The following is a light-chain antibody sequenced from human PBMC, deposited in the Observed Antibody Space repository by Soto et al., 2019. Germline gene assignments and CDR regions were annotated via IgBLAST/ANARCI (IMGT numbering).Light chain of an antibody. Sequence: EIVLTQFPATLSLSPVEKATLSCRASQSVSSYLAWYQQKPGQAPRLLIYGASSRATGIPDRLSGSGSGADFTLTISSLEPEDFAVYYCQQRSNWPRITFGQGTRLEN. CDR3: QQRSNWPRIT. J-gene: IGKJ5*01. CDR1: QSVSSY. CDR2: GAS. V-gene: IGKV3-11*01.